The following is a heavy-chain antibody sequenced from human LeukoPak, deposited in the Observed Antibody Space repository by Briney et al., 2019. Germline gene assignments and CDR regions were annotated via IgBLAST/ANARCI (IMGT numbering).Heavy chain of an antibody. CDR1: GDSFSSHY. Sequence: SETLSLTCAVSGDSFSSHYWTWIRQPPGRGLEWIGYISYIGTTNYNPSLKSRVTISIDTSKDQFSLKLSSVTTADTAVYYCARALVTVTKGFDIWGLGTMVSVSS. D-gene: IGHD4-17*01. V-gene: IGHV4-59*11. CDR2: ISYIGTT. CDR3: ARALVTVTKGFDI. J-gene: IGHJ3*02.